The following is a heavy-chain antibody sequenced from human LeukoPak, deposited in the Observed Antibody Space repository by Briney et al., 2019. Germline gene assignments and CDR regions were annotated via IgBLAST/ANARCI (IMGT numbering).Heavy chain of an antibody. CDR1: GYTFTSYA. CDR2: INAGNGNT. D-gene: IGHD3-10*01. J-gene: IGHJ4*02. Sequence: ASVKVSCKASGYTFTSYAMHWVRQAPGQRLEWMGWINAGNGNTKCSQKFQGRVTITRDTSASTAYMELSSLRSEDTAVYYCARITMVRGVIGYYFDYWGQGTLVTVSS. CDR3: ARITMVRGVIGYYFDY. V-gene: IGHV1-3*01.